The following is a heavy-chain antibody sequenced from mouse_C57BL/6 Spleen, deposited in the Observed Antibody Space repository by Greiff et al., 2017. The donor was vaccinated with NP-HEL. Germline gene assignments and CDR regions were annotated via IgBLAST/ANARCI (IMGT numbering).Heavy chain of an antibody. CDR2: IYPGDGDT. V-gene: IGHV1-82*01. CDR3: ARDYDYDQAMDY. Sequence: VKLQESGPELVKPGASVKISCKASGYAFSSSWMNWVKQRPGKGLEWIGRIYPGDGDTNYNGKFKGKATLTADKSSSTAYMQLSSLTSEDSAVYFLARDYDYDQAMDYWGQGTSVTVSS. J-gene: IGHJ4*01. CDR1: GYAFSSSW. D-gene: IGHD2-4*01.